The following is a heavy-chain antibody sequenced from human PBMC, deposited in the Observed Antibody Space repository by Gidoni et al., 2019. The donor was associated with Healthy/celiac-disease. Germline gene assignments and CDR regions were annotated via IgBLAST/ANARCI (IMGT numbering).Heavy chain of an antibody. D-gene: IGHD3-3*01. Sequence: QVPLVQSGAEVKKPGASVKVSCKVSGYTLTELSMHWVRQAPGKGLEWMGGFDPEDGETIYAQKFQGRVTMTEDTSTDTAYMELSSLRSEDTAVYYCATVVRITIFGVVISFGAFDIWGQGTMVTVSS. CDR1: GYTLTELS. J-gene: IGHJ3*02. CDR2: FDPEDGET. CDR3: ATVVRITIFGVVISFGAFDI. V-gene: IGHV1-24*01.